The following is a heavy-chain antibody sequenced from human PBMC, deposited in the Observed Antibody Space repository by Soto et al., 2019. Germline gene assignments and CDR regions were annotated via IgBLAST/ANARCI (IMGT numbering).Heavy chain of an antibody. V-gene: IGHV3-21*01. CDR2: ISSSSSYI. CDR1: GFTFSSYS. CDR3: ARATDFYGSEGYSP. Sequence: EVQLVESGGGLVKPGGSLRLSCAASGFTFSSYSMNWVRQAPGKGLEWVSSISSSSSYIYYADSVKGRFTISRDNAKNSLCLKMSRLRAEETAGYYCARATDFYGSEGYSPCGQGTLVTVSS. D-gene: IGHD3-10*01. J-gene: IGHJ5*02.